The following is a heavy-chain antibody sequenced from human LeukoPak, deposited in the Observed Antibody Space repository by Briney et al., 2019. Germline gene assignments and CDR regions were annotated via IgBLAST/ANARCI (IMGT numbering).Heavy chain of an antibody. V-gene: IGHV3-23*01. D-gene: IGHD2-2*01. Sequence: GGSLRLSCAASGFTFSSYAMSWVRQAPGKGLEWVSAISGSGGSTYYADSVKGRFTISRDNSKSTLYLQMNSLRAEDTAVYYCAKVPAVVPAAKRGVYFDYWGQGTLVTVSS. CDR1: GFTFSSYA. J-gene: IGHJ4*02. CDR2: ISGSGGST. CDR3: AKVPAVVPAAKRGVYFDY.